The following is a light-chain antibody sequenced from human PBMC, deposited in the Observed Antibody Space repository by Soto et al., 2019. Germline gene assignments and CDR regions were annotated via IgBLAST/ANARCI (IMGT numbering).Light chain of an antibody. V-gene: IGKV1-39*01. Sequence: DIQMTQSPSSLSASVGDRVTITCRASQNIVSRYLSWYQQRPGRAPNLLISGAFNLQSGVPSRFSGSGSETDFTLTISRVQPEDFATYFCQQSHSSPLTFGGGTKVEIK. J-gene: IGKJ4*01. CDR2: GAF. CDR3: QQSHSSPLT. CDR1: QNIVSRY.